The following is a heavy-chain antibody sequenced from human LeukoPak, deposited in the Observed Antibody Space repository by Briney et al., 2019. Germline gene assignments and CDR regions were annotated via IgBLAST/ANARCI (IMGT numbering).Heavy chain of an antibody. CDR1: GGSFSGYY. Sequence: SDTLSLTCAVYGGSFSGYYWSWIRQPPGKGLEGIGEINHSGSTNYNPSLKSRVTISVDTSKNQFSLKLSSVTAADTAVYYCARRGITMVRGVRDYWGQGTLVTVSS. D-gene: IGHD3-10*01. CDR3: ARRGITMVRGVRDY. CDR2: INHSGST. J-gene: IGHJ4*02. V-gene: IGHV4-34*01.